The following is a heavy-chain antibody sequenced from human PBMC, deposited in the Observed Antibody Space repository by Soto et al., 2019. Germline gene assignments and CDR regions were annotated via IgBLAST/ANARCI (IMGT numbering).Heavy chain of an antibody. D-gene: IGHD3-22*01. CDR1: GFAFRSHW. V-gene: IGHV3-7*03. J-gene: IGHJ4*02. Sequence: GGSLRLSCGASGFAFRSHWMSWVRQAPGKGLEWVANIKSDGSEKYYVDSVKGRFTISRDNSKNTLYLQMNSLRAGDTAVYYCARGGGRYYYDSSGPPFDYWGQGTLVTVSS. CDR3: ARGGGRYYYDSSGPPFDY. CDR2: IKSDGSEK.